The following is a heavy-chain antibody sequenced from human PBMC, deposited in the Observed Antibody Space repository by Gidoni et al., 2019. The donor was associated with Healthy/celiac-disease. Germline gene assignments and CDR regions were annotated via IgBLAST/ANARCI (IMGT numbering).Heavy chain of an antibody. CDR3: ARDDWNYVGDVLTGYFDY. CDR1: GFTFSSYS. Sequence: EVQLVESGGGLVKPGGSLRLSCAASGFTFSSYSMNWVRQAPGKGLEWVSSMSSRSSYIYYADSVKGRFTISRDNAKNSLYLQMNSLRAEDTAVYYCARDDWNYVGDVLTGYFDYWGQGTLVTVSS. J-gene: IGHJ4*02. CDR2: MSSRSSYI. V-gene: IGHV3-21*01. D-gene: IGHD3-9*01.